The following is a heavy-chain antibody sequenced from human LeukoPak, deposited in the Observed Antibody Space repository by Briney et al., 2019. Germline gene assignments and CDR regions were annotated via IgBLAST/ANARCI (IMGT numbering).Heavy chain of an antibody. D-gene: IGHD3-16*01. CDR2: IYSGGNT. Sequence: GGSLRLSCAASGFTVSSNYMSWVRQAPGKGLEWVSVIYSGGNTHYAGSVKGRFTISRDNSKNTLYLQMNGLRAEDTAVYYCARDLADWGQGTLVTVSS. CDR3: ARDLAD. V-gene: IGHV3-53*01. CDR1: GFTVSSNY. J-gene: IGHJ4*02.